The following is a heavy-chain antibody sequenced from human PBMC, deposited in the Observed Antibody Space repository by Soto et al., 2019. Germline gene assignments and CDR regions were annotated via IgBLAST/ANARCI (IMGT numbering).Heavy chain of an antibody. CDR2: IVPMFGTT. Sequence: QVQLVQSGAEVKKPGSSVKVSCKTSADTFSSHAISWVRQAPGQGLEWMGGIVPMFGTTDYAQKFQGRVTIIADRSTSTVYMELSSLTSDDTAVYYCVRDRGYCSTTSCYFDYWGQGTRVTVSS. CDR3: VRDRGYCSTTSCYFDY. D-gene: IGHD2-2*01. J-gene: IGHJ4*02. V-gene: IGHV1-69*06. CDR1: ADTFSSHA.